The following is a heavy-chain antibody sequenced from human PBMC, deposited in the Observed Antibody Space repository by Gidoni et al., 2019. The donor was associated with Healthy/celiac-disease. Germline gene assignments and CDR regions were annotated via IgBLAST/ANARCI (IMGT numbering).Heavy chain of an antibody. CDR3: AKDRSEVDTAMVGTFDY. Sequence: EVQLLESGGGLVQPGGSLRLSCAASGFTFSSYAMSWVRQAPGKGLEWVSAISGSGGSTYYADSVKGRFTISRDNSKNTLYLQMNSLRAEDTAVYYCAKDRSEVDTAMVGTFDYWGQGTLVTVSS. J-gene: IGHJ4*02. CDR1: GFTFSSYA. CDR2: ISGSGGST. D-gene: IGHD5-18*01. V-gene: IGHV3-23*01.